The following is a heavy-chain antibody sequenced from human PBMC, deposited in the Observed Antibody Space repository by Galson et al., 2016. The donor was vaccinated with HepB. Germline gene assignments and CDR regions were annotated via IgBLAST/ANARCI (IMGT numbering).Heavy chain of an antibody. D-gene: IGHD6-13*01. J-gene: IGHJ5*02. CDR2: VIGSGGRT. CDR3: AKGAGAGRVDWFDP. CDR1: GFTFSSYA. Sequence: SLRLSCAASGFTFSSYAMMWVRQAPGKGLEWLSSVIGSGGRTYSADSVQGRFAISRDNSKNTLYLEMNGLRVEDTAVYYCAKGAGAGRVDWFDPWGQGTLVTVSS. V-gene: IGHV3-23*01.